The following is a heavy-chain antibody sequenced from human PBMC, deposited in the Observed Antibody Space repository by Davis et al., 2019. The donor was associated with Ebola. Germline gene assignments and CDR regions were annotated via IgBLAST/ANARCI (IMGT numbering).Heavy chain of an antibody. Sequence: GESLKISCAASGFTFSSYWMSWVRQAPGKGLEWVANIKQDGSEKYYVDSVKGRFTISRDNSKNTLFLQMNSLRADDTAIYYCARQGRSYYFDYWGQGTLVTVSS. D-gene: IGHD1-26*01. J-gene: IGHJ4*02. CDR2: IKQDGSEK. CDR3: ARQGRSYYFDY. CDR1: GFTFSSYW. V-gene: IGHV3-7*03.